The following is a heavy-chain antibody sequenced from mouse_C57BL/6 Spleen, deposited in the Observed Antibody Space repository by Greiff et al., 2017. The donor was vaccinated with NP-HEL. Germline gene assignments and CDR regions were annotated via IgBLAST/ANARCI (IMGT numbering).Heavy chain of an antibody. D-gene: IGHD1-1*01. J-gene: IGHJ1*03. V-gene: IGHV1-76*01. Sequence: QVQLQQSGAELVRPGASVKLSCKASGYTFTDYYINWVKQRPGQGLEWIARIYPGSGNTYYNEKFKGKATLTAEKSSSTAYMQLSSLTSEDSAVYFCAREGLLRGDFDVWGTGTTVTVSS. CDR3: AREGLLRGDFDV. CDR2: IYPGSGNT. CDR1: GYTFTDYY.